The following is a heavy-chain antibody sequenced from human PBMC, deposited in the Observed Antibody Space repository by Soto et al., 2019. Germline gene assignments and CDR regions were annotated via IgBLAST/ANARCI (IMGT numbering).Heavy chain of an antibody. J-gene: IGHJ6*02. CDR1: GFTFSDYY. D-gene: IGHD1-26*01. Sequence: PGGSLRLSCAASGFTFSDYYMSWIRQAPGKGLEWVSYISSSGSTIYYADSVKGRFTISRDNAKNSLYLQMNSLRAEDTAVYYCARDLVVGATYGMDVWGQGTTVTVSS. CDR2: ISSSGSTI. V-gene: IGHV3-11*01. CDR3: ARDLVVGATYGMDV.